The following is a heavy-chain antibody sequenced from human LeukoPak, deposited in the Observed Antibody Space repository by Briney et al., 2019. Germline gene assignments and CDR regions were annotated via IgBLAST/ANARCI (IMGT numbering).Heavy chain of an antibody. CDR1: EFTFNNAW. V-gene: IGHV3-15*01. J-gene: IGHJ4*02. D-gene: IGHD2-8*01. Sequence: GGSLRLSCAASEFTFNNAWMNWVRQAPGKGLEWVGLIRSSTDGGTTGYAAAVKGRFTISRDESSNTLSLQMNSLKTEDTAVYYCPTDLMNYWGQGSLVTVSS. CDR2: IRSSTDGGTT. CDR3: PTDLMNY.